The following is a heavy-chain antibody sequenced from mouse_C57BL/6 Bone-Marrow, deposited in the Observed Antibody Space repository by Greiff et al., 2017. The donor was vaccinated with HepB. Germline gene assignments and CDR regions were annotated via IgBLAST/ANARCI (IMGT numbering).Heavy chain of an antibody. CDR2: IRNKANGYTT. CDR3: ARYKTYWEWAMDY. J-gene: IGHJ4*01. V-gene: IGHV7-3*01. CDR1: GFTFTDYY. Sequence: DVKLVESGGGLVQPGGSLSLSCAASGFTFTDYYMSWVRQPPGKALEWLGFIRNKANGYTTEYSASVKGRFTISRDNSQSILYLQMNALRAEDSATYYCARYKTYWEWAMDYWGQGTSVTVSS. D-gene: IGHD4-1*01.